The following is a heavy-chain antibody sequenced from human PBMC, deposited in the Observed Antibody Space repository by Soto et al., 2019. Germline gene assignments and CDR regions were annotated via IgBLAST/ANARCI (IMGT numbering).Heavy chain of an antibody. Sequence: PGGSLRLSCAASGFTFSSYWMSWVRQAPGKGLEWVANIKQDGSEKCYVDSVKGRFTISRDNAKNSLYLQMNSLRAEDTAVYYCARGGVPAAIYIHPFDRWGQGTPVTVSS. CDR2: IKQDGSEK. CDR3: ARGGVPAAIYIHPFDR. D-gene: IGHD2-2*02. CDR1: GFTFSSYW. V-gene: IGHV3-7*03. J-gene: IGHJ4*02.